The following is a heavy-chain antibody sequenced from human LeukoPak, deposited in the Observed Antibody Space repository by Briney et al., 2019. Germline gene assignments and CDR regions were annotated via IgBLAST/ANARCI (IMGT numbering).Heavy chain of an antibody. Sequence: SETLFLTCTVSGDSISSGGHYWNWLRQRPGKGLEWIGYIFYTGSTYYNPSLKSRVTISVDTSKNQFPLKLSSVTAADTAVYYCARSPGIWNEYGRLEYWGQGALVTVSS. V-gene: IGHV4-31*03. D-gene: IGHD1-1*01. CDR1: GDSISSGGHY. J-gene: IGHJ4*02. CDR3: ARSPGIWNEYGRLEY. CDR2: IFYTGST.